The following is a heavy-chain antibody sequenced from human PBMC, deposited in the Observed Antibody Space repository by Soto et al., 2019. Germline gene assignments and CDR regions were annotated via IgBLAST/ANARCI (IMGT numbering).Heavy chain of an antibody. CDR3: ARDTARDKVRIYYGMDV. CDR1: GFSFSDYY. J-gene: IGHJ6*02. Sequence: PGGSLRLSCAASGFSFSDYYMSWIRQAPGKGLEWVSYIDFRSNSIYYADSVRGRFTISRDNSKNTLYLQMNSLRAEDTAVYYCARDTARDKVRIYYGMDVWGQGTTVTVSS. CDR2: IDFRSNSI. V-gene: IGHV3-11*04. D-gene: IGHD3-10*01.